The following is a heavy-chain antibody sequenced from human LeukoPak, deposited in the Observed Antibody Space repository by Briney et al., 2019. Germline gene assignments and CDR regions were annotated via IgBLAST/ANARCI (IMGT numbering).Heavy chain of an antibody. J-gene: IGHJ4*02. D-gene: IGHD2-21*02. V-gene: IGHV3-74*01. CDR3: ARDSPYCGGDCYFDY. CDR1: GFTFSSYW. Sequence: GGSLRLSCAASGFTFSSYWMHWVRQAPGKGLVWVSRINSDGSSTSYADSVKGRFTISRDNAKNTLYLQMNSLRAEDTAVYYCARDSPYCGGDCYFDYWGQGTLVTVSS. CDR2: INSDGSST.